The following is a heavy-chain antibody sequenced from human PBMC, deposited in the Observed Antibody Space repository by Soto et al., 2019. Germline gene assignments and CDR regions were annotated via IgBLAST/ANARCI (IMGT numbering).Heavy chain of an antibody. CDR1: GFTFSSYS. V-gene: IGHV3-21*01. CDR3: ARDLDTAMVNLYDY. J-gene: IGHJ4*02. CDR2: ISSSSSYI. D-gene: IGHD5-18*01. Sequence: GGSLRLSCAASGFTFSSYSMNWVRQAPGKGLEWVSSISSSSSYIYYADSVKGRFTISGDNAKNSLYLQMNSLRAEDTAVYYCARDLDTAMVNLYDYWGQGTLVTVSS.